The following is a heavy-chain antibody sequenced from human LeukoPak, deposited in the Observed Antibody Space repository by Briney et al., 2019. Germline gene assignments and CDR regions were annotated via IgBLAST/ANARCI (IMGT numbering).Heavy chain of an antibody. Sequence: ASVKVSCKASGYTFTSYAMNWVRQAPGQGLEWMGWINTNTGNPTYAQGFTGRFVFSLDTSVSTAYLQISSLKAEDTAVYYCARDPTPEAYYYGSGTFDYWGQGTLVTVSS. V-gene: IGHV7-4-1*02. D-gene: IGHD3-10*01. CDR3: ARDPTPEAYYYGSGTFDY. J-gene: IGHJ4*02. CDR2: INTNTGNP. CDR1: GYTFTSYA.